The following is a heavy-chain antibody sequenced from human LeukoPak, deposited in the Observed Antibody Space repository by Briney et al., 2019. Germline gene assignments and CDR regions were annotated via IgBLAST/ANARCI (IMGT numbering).Heavy chain of an antibody. Sequence: SETLSLTCAVYGGSFSGYYWSWIRQPPGKGLEWIGEINHSGSTNYNPSLKSRVTISVDTSKNQFSLELSSVTAADTAVYYCARLSSGWSYDYWGQGTLVTVSS. CDR3: ARLSSGWSYDY. CDR1: GGSFSGYY. J-gene: IGHJ4*02. CDR2: INHSGST. V-gene: IGHV4-34*01. D-gene: IGHD6-19*01.